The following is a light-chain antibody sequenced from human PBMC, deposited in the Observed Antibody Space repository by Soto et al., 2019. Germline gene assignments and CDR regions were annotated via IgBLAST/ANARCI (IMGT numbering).Light chain of an antibody. Sequence: QSVLTQPASVSGSPGQSITISCTGTSSDVGGYNYVSWDQQHPGKAPKLMIYEVSNRPSGVSNRFSGSKSGNTASLTISGLQAEDEADYYCSSYTSSSTYVFGTGTKGTVL. CDR3: SSYTSSSTYV. J-gene: IGLJ1*01. CDR2: EVS. CDR1: SSDVGGYNY. V-gene: IGLV2-14*01.